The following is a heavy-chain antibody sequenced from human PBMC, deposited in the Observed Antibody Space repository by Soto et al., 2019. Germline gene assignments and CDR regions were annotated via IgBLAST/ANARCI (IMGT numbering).Heavy chain of an antibody. V-gene: IGHV3-30-3*01. D-gene: IGHD6-13*01. J-gene: IGHJ6*02. Sequence: GGSLRLSCAASGSTFSSYAMHWVRQAPGKGLEWVAVISYDGSNKYYADSVKGRFTISRDNSKNTLYLQMNSLRAEDTAVYYCAGDRLYSSSWYVGGYYYYYYGMDVWGQGTTVTVSS. CDR3: AGDRLYSSSWYVGGYYYYYYGMDV. CDR2: ISYDGSNK. CDR1: GSTFSSYA.